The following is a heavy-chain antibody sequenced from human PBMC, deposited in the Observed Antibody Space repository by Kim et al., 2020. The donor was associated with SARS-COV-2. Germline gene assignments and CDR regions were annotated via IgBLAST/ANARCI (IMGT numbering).Heavy chain of an antibody. CDR3: AKFHGNYCRGGSCYPDYYLYY. D-gene: IGHD2-15*01. Sequence: GGSLRLSCAASGFTFSSYAMSWVRQAPGKGLAWVSVISGSGSSTHYADSVKGRFTISRDNSQNTLYLQMNSLRAEDTAVYYCAKFHGNYCRGGSCYPDYYLYYWGRRTRVTVPS. V-gene: IGHV3-23*01. CDR2: ISGSGSST. J-gene: IGHJ4*01. CDR1: GFTFSSYA.